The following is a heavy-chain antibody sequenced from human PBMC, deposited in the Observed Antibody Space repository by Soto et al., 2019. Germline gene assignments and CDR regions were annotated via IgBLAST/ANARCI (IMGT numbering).Heavy chain of an antibody. CDR1: GFTIMNTA. V-gene: IGHV1-58*02. D-gene: IGHD2-15*01. Sequence: SVKLSCKDSGFTIMNTAIQWVRQARKQRLEWMGWIVVGSGHINYAQKFQGRVTITADKSTSTAYMELSSLRSEDTAVYYCAKSPNPGSATPSYYGMDVWGLGTTVTAP. J-gene: IGHJ6*02. CDR2: IVVGSGHI. CDR3: AKSPNPGSATPSYYGMDV.